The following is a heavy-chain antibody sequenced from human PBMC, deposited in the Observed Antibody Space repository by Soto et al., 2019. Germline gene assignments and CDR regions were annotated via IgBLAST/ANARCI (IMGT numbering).Heavy chain of an antibody. D-gene: IGHD6-19*01. CDR1: GGSISSYY. Sequence: QVQLQESGPGLVKPSETLSLTCTVSGGSISSYYWSWIRQPPGKGLEWIGYIYYSGSTNYNPSLKSRVTFSVETSKTQFPRKLSSVTAADTAVYSCARRIAVAGGYYYYGMDVWGQGTTVTVSS. CDR2: IYYSGST. CDR3: ARRIAVAGGYYYYGMDV. V-gene: IGHV4-59*08. J-gene: IGHJ6*02.